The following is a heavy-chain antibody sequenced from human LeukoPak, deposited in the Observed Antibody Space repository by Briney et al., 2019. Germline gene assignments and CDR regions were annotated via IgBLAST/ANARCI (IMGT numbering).Heavy chain of an antibody. CDR1: GGSFSGYY. V-gene: IGHV4-34*01. CDR2: INHSGST. CDR3: ARARRGSFVDY. J-gene: IGHJ4*02. Sequence: SETLSLTCAVYGGSFSGYYRSWIRQPPGKGLEWIGEINHSGSTNYNPSLKSRVTISVDTSKNQFSLKLSSVTAADTAVYYCARARRGSFVDYWGQGTLVTVSS.